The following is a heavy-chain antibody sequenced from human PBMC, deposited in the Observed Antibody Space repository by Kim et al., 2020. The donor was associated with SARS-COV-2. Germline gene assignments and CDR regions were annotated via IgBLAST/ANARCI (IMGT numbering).Heavy chain of an antibody. J-gene: IGHJ6*02. Sequence: GGSLRLSCAASGFTFSSYSMNWVRQAPGKGLEWVSSISSSSSYIYYADSVKGRFTISRDNAKNSLYLQMNSLRAEDTAVYYCARLGVGASGGVRYGMDVWGQGTTVTVSS. V-gene: IGHV3-21*01. D-gene: IGHD2-8*01. CDR1: GFTFSSYS. CDR3: ARLGVGASGGVRYGMDV. CDR2: ISSSSSYI.